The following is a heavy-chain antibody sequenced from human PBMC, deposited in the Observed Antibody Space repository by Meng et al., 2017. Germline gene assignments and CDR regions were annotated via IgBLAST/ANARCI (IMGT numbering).Heavy chain of an antibody. D-gene: IGHD6-19*01. J-gene: IGHJ4*02. CDR2: IKQDGTEK. V-gene: IGHV3-7*01. Sequence: GESLKISCAASGFTFSSYSMNWVRQAPGKGLEWVANIKQDGTEKDYVDSVKGRFTISRDNAKNSLYLQMNSLRVEDTAVYYCATRPPDSAWYGVFDYWGQGTLVTVSS. CDR3: ATRPPDSAWYGVFDY. CDR1: GFTFSSYS.